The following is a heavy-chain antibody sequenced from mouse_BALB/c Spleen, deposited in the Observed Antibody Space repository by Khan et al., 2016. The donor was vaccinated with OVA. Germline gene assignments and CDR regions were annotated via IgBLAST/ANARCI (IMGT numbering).Heavy chain of an antibody. D-gene: IGHD1-1*01. CDR2: ISYSGST. V-gene: IGHV3-2*02. Sequence: VQLKESGPGLVKPSQSLSLTCTVTGYSITSNYAWNWIRQFPGNKLEWMGYISYSGSTNYNPSLTSRLSITRDTSKNQFFLLLHSVTTEDSATYYCARGNYYGYAFDYWGQGTSVTVSS. CDR3: ARGNYYGYAFDY. J-gene: IGHJ4*01. CDR1: GYSITSNYA.